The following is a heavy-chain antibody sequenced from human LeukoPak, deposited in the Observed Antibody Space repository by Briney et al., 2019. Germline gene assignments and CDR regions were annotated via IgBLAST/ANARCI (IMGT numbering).Heavy chain of an antibody. V-gene: IGHV1-69-2*01. Sequence: ASVKVSCKASGYTFTDYYMHWVQQAPGKGLEWMGRVDPEDGETIYAEKFQGRVTITADTSTDTAYMELSSLRSEDTAVYYCARGLRYSYGLSWGQGTLVTVSS. J-gene: IGHJ4*02. CDR1: GYTFTDYY. D-gene: IGHD5-18*01. CDR3: ARGLRYSYGLS. CDR2: VDPEDGET.